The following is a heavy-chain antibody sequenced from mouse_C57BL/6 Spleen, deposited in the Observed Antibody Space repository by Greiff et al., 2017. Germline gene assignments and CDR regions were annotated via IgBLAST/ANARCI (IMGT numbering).Heavy chain of an antibody. D-gene: IGHD3-3*01. J-gene: IGHJ2*01. CDR2: IYPGDGDT. Sequence: LQQSGPELVKPGASVKISCKASGYAFSSSWMNWVKQRPGKGLEWIGRIYPGDGDTNYNGKFKGKATLTADKSSSTAYMQLSSLTSEDSAVYFCAREGDDYWGQGTTLTVSS. CDR3: AREGDDY. V-gene: IGHV1-82*01. CDR1: GYAFSSSW.